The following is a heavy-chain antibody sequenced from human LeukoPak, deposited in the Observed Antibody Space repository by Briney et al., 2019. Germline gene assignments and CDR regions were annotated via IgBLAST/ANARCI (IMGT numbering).Heavy chain of an antibody. D-gene: IGHD3-22*01. CDR1: GFTFSSYG. CDR2: FGRGGKT. CDR3: AKRDSSGHHYFDY. V-gene: IGHV3-23*01. J-gene: IGHJ4*02. Sequence: GGSLRLSCAASGFTFSSYGMTWVRQAPRKGLEWVSTFGRGGKTYYADSLKGRIIISRDNSVNTLYLQMNSLRAEDTAVYYCAKRDSSGHHYFDYWGQGILVTVSS.